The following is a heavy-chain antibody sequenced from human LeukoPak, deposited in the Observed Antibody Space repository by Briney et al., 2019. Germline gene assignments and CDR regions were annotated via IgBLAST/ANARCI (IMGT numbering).Heavy chain of an antibody. Sequence: GGSLRLSCAASGFTFSDYYMSWIRQAPGKGLEWVSYISSSGSTIYYADSVKGRFTISRDNAKNSLYLQMNSLRAEDTAVYYCAKMYESFSELYCSSTSCIDAFDIWGQGTMVTVSS. CDR3: AKMYESFSELYCSSTSCIDAFDI. CDR2: ISSSGSTI. V-gene: IGHV3-11*04. J-gene: IGHJ3*02. D-gene: IGHD2-2*01. CDR1: GFTFSDYY.